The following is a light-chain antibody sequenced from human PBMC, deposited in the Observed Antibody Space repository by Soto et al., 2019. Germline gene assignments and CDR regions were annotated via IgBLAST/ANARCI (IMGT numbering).Light chain of an antibody. CDR1: RSIGNY. V-gene: IGKV1-39*01. Sequence: DIQMTQSPSSLSASVGDRVTITCRASRSIGNYLNWYQQKPESAPKLLIYLTSSLQSGVPSRFSGSGSGTDFTLSISSLQPEDFATYYCQQYNSYSFGQGTKVDIK. J-gene: IGKJ1*01. CDR2: LTS. CDR3: QQYNSYS.